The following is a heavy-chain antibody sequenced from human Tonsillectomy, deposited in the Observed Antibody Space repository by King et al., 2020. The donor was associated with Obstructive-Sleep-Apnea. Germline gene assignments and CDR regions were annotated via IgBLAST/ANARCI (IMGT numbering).Heavy chain of an antibody. D-gene: IGHD3-10*01. CDR1: GFTFSSYG. V-gene: IGHV3-30*02. Sequence: VQLVESGGGVVQPGRSLRLSCAESGFTFSSYGMHWVRQAPGKGLEWVAFIGYDGSNTYYADSVKGRFTISRDNSKNTLFLQMNSLRVEDTAVYYCATYTGSITWSRLDPWGQGTLVTVSS. CDR2: IGYDGSNT. CDR3: ATYTGSITWSRLDP. J-gene: IGHJ5*02.